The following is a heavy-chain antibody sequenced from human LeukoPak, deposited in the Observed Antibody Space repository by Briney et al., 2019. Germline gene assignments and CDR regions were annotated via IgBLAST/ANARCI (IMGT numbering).Heavy chain of an antibody. V-gene: IGHV3-23*01. CDR1: GFTFSSYA. J-gene: IGHJ3*02. Sequence: GGSLRLSCAASGFTFSSYAMSWVRQAPGKGLECVSAISGSGGSTYYADSVKGRFTISRDNSKNTLYLQMNSLRAEDTAVYYCASLGQLLYPNDAFDIWGQGTMVTVSS. D-gene: IGHD2-2*02. CDR2: ISGSGGST. CDR3: ASLGQLLYPNDAFDI.